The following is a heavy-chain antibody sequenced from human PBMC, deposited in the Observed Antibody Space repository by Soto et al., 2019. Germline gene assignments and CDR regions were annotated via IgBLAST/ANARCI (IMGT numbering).Heavy chain of an antibody. V-gene: IGHV1-46*01. Sequence: QVQLVQSGAEVKKPGASVKVSCRASGYTFTNYYMHWVRQAPGQGLEWMGIINPSGGSTSCAQKFQRRVTMTSDTSTSRVDMELSSLRSEDTAVYYCAKKASDYYYGLDVWGQGTTVTVSS. CDR3: AKKASDYYYGLDV. CDR1: GYTFTNYY. J-gene: IGHJ6*02. CDR2: INPSGGST.